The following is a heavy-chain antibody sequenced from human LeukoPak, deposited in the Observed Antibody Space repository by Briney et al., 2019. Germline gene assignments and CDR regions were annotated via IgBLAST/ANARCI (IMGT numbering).Heavy chain of an antibody. J-gene: IGHJ4*02. CDR2: IKQDGSEK. CDR1: GFTFSSYW. CDR3: ASWYSGYDRGFDY. D-gene: IGHD5-12*01. Sequence: PGGSLRLSCAASGFTFSSYWMNWVRQAPGKGLEWVANIKQDGSEKYYVDSVKGRFTISRDNAKNSLYLQMNSLRAEDTAVYYCASWYSGYDRGFDYWGQGTLVTVSS. V-gene: IGHV3-7*01.